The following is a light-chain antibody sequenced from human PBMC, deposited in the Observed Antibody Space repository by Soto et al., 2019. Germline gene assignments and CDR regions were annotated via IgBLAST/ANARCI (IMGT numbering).Light chain of an antibody. V-gene: IGKV3-20*01. CDR2: GAS. Sequence: EIVLTQSPGTLPLSPGERATLSCRASQRVRSNYLAWYQQKPGQAPRLLIYGASSRATGIPDRFSGSGSGTDFTLTISRLEPEDFAVYYCQQYGSSKTFGQGTKVEIK. CDR3: QQYGSSKT. J-gene: IGKJ1*01. CDR1: QRVRSNY.